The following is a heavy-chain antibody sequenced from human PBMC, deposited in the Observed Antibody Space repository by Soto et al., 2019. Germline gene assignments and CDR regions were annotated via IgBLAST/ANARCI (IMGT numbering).Heavy chain of an antibody. V-gene: IGHV3-11*06. J-gene: IGHJ5*02. Sequence: PGGSLRLSCAGSGFTFGDSYMSWIRQSPGKGLEWLSYISPGSRYPAYADSVKGRFTISRDNAKRSLYLQMMSLTAEDTAIYYCVRGGGGGLFDPWGQGTMVTVSS. CDR3: VRGGGGGLFDP. CDR2: ISPGSRYP. D-gene: IGHD2-15*01. CDR1: GFTFGDSY.